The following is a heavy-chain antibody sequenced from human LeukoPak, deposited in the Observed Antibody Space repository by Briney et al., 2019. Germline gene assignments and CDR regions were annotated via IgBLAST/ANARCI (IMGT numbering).Heavy chain of an antibody. Sequence: ASVKVSCTASGDTFSSYAISWVRQAPGQGLEWMGRIIPMLGIINYAHKFQGRVTVTADRSTSTAYIELSSLRSEDTAMYYCARDGPRERGYSYGTPDYWGPGTLVTVSS. CDR2: IIPMLGII. CDR3: ARDGPRERGYSYGTPDY. D-gene: IGHD5-18*01. V-gene: IGHV1-69*04. J-gene: IGHJ4*02. CDR1: GDTFSSYA.